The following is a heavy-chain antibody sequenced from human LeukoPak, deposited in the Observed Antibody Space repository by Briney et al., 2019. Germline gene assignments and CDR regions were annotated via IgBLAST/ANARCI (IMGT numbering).Heavy chain of an antibody. CDR2: IWYDGSNK. V-gene: IGHV3-33*06. CDR1: GFTFSRYG. Sequence: GGSLRLSCAASGFTFSRYGMHWVRQAPGKGLEWVAVIWYDGSNKYYADSVKGRFTISRDNSKNTPYLQMNSLRAEDTAVYYCAKGRPPGVIMAGRGGFDYWGQGTLVTVSS. CDR3: AKGRPPGVIMAGRGGFDY. J-gene: IGHJ4*02. D-gene: IGHD5-12*01.